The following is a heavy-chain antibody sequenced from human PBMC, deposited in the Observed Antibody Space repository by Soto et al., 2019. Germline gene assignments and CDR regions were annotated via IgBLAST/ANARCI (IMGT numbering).Heavy chain of an antibody. CDR2: IKQDGSEK. CDR1: GFTFSTYW. CDR3: ARNGDPPFDY. Sequence: EVQLVESGGGLVQPGGSLKLSCAASGFTFSTYWRSWVRQAPGKGLEWVANIKQDGSEKYYVDSVKGRFTISRDNAKNSLYLQMNSLRAEDTAVYYCARNGDPPFDYWGQGTLVTVSS. V-gene: IGHV3-7*04. D-gene: IGHD4-17*01. J-gene: IGHJ4*02.